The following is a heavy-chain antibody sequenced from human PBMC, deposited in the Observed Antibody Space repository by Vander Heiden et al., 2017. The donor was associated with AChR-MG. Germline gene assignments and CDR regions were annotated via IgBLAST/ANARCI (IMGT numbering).Heavy chain of an antibody. V-gene: IGHV1-18*01. CDR2: ISAYNGNT. CDR3: ARDSREQLHWKQFRDGFDY. D-gene: IGHD1-1*01. Sequence: QVQLVQSGAEVKKPGASVKVSCKASGYTLTSYGISWVRQAPGQGLEWMGWISAYNGNTNYAQKLQGRVTMTTDTSTSTAYMELRSLRSDDTAVYYCARDSREQLHWKQFRDGFDYWGQGTLVTVSS. J-gene: IGHJ4*02. CDR1: GYTLTSYG.